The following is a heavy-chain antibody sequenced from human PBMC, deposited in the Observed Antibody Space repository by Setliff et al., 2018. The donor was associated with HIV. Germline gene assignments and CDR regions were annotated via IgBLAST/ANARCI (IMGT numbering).Heavy chain of an antibody. CDR1: GGSIRSSSYY. CDR2: MSYTGTT. J-gene: IGHJ4*02. Sequence: AETLSLTGSVSGGSIRSSSYYWGWIRQPPGKGLDWIGSMSYTGTTYDNPSLKSRVTISVDTSKNQFSLKLTSVTAADAAVYFCAMGSSGYPFDYWGQGSLVTVS. CDR3: AMGSSGYPFDY. V-gene: IGHV4-39*01. D-gene: IGHD3-22*01.